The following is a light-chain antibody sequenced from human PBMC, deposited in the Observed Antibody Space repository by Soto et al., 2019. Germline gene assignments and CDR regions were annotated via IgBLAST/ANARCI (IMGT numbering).Light chain of an antibody. CDR3: QAYDSSLSVFYA. CDR2: GTS. Sequence: QSVLTQPPSVSGAPGQRVTISCTGSSSNIVAGYAVHWYQQLPGTAPKLLIYGTSNRPSGVPDRFSGSKSGTSASLAITGLQAEYEADYYCQAYDSSLSVFYAFGTGTKLTVL. CDR1: SSNIVAGYA. V-gene: IGLV1-40*01. J-gene: IGLJ1*01.